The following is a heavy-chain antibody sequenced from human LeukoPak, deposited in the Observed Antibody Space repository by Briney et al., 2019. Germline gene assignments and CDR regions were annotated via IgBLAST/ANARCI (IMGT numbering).Heavy chain of an antibody. D-gene: IGHD1-26*01. Sequence: ASVKVSCKASGYTFTSYGISWVRQAPGQGLEWMGWISAYNGNTNYAQELQGRVTMTTDTSTSTAYMELRSLRSDDTAVYYCARDFNGYSGSYYLLGFDFDYWGQGTLVTVSS. CDR2: ISAYNGNT. J-gene: IGHJ4*02. V-gene: IGHV1-18*01. CDR1: GYTFTSYG. CDR3: ARDFNGYSGSYYLLGFDFDY.